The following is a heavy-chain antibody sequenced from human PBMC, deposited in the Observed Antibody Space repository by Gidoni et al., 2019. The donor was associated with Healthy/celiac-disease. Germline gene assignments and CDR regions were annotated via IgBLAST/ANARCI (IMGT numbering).Heavy chain of an antibody. V-gene: IGHV3-23*01. J-gene: IGHJ6*02. Sequence: GFTFSSYAMSWVRQAPGKGLEWVSAISGSGGSTYYADAVKGRFTISRDNSKNTLYLQMHSLRAEDTAVYYCAKDREWGTSSSWDAGYYYYGMDVWGQGTTVTVSS. CDR3: AKDREWGTSSSWDAGYYYYGMDV. D-gene: IGHD6-13*01. CDR2: ISGSGGST. CDR1: GFTFSSYA.